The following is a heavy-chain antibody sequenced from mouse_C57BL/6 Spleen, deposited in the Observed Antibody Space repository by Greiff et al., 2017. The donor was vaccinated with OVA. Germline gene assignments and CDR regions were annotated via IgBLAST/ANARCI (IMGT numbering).Heavy chain of an antibody. D-gene: IGHD1-2*01. CDR2: INPSTCGT. CDR3: ARSVPLLRYAMDY. J-gene: IGHJ4*01. CDR1: GYSFTGYY. V-gene: IGHV1-42*01. Sequence: VQLQQSGPELVKPGASVKISCKASGYSFTGYYMNWVKQSPEQSLEWIGEINPSTCGTTYNQKFKAKATLTVDKSSSTAYMQLKRLTSEDSAVYYCARSVPLLRYAMDYWGQGTSVTVSS.